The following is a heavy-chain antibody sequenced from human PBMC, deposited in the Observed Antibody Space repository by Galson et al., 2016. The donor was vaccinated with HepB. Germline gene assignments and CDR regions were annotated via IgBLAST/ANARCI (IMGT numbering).Heavy chain of an antibody. CDR1: GFTFGTYT. CDR2: ITGDRANA. Sequence: SLRLSCAASGFTFGTYTMHWIRQAPGEGLQWVSLITGDRANAYYADSVKGRFTISRDNRKNSLYLQMNSLRTEDTALYYCAKDHGGYSGFDYWGQGTLVT. V-gene: IGHV3-43*01. CDR3: AKDHGGYSGFDY. J-gene: IGHJ4*02. D-gene: IGHD4-23*01.